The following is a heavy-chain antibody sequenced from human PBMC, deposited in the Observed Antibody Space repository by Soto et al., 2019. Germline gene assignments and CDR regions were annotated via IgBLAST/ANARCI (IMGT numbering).Heavy chain of an antibody. CDR1: GYTFTGYY. CDR2: INPNSGGT. J-gene: IGHJ6*02. CDR3: AREPQYYDILTCYPGGMDV. V-gene: IGHV1-2*02. D-gene: IGHD3-9*01. Sequence: ASVKVSCKASGYTFTGYYMHWVRQSPGQGLEWMGWINPNSGGTNYAQKFQGRVTMTRDTSISTAYMELSRLRSDDTAVSYCAREPQYYDILTCYPGGMDVWGQGTTVTVSS.